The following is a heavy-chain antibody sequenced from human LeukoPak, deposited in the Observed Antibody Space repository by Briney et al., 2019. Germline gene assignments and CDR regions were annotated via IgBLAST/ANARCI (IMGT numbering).Heavy chain of an antibody. D-gene: IGHD3-22*01. V-gene: IGHV1-2*02. Sequence: ASVKVSCKASGYTFTGYYMHWVRQAPGQGPEWMGWINPNSGGTNYAQKFQGRVTMARDTSISTAYMELSRLRSDDTAVYYCARAYYDSSGYYYVAAFDYWGQGTLVTVSS. CDR2: INPNSGGT. CDR3: ARAYYDSSGYYYVAAFDY. CDR1: GYTFTGYY. J-gene: IGHJ4*02.